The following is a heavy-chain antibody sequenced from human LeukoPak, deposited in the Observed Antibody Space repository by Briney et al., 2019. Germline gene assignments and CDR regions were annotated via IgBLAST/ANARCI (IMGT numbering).Heavy chain of an antibody. J-gene: IGHJ4*02. CDR3: ARAGGSSGWYFVGTVQGYFDY. V-gene: IGHV1-18*01. Sequence: GASVKVSCKASGYTFTSYGISWVRQAPGQGLEWMGWISAYNGNTNYAQKLQDRVTMTTDTSTSTAYMELRSLRSDDTAVYYCARAGGSSGWYFVGTVQGYFDYWGQGTLVTVSS. CDR1: GYTFTSYG. CDR2: ISAYNGNT. D-gene: IGHD6-19*01.